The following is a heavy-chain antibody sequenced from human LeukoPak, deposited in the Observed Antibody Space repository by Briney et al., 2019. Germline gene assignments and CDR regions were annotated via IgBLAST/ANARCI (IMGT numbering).Heavy chain of an antibody. CDR3: ARTHYYDSSGYYYYYFDY. Sequence: SVKVSCKASGYTFTGYYMHWVRQAPGQGLEWMGGIIPIFGTANYAQKFQGRVTITADKSTSTAYMELSSLRSEDTAVYYCARTHYYDSSGYYYYYFDYWGQGTLVTVSS. D-gene: IGHD3-22*01. CDR1: GYTFTGYY. J-gene: IGHJ4*02. CDR2: IIPIFGTA. V-gene: IGHV1-69*06.